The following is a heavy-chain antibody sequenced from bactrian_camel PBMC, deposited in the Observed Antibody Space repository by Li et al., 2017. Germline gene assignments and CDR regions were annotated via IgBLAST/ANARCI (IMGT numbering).Heavy chain of an antibody. Sequence: HVQLVESGGGSVQTGGSLKLSCVASDEGVYGSACMVWFRQAPGKEREGVAGIESDGSTSYADSVKGRFTISHDAAKNSIDLEMNSLKPDDTAVYYCAATGQMLSVAGCRTQGTQVTV. CDR2: IESDGST. J-gene: IGHJ4*01. CDR1: DEGVYGSAC. V-gene: IGHV3S53*01. D-gene: IGHD1*01.